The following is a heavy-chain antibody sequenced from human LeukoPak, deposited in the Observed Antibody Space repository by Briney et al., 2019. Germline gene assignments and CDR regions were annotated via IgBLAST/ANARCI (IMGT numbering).Heavy chain of an antibody. J-gene: IGHJ4*02. CDR1: GYTFTGQY. Sequence: GASVKVSCEASGYTFTGQYMHWVLQAPGQGLEWMGWINPNTGGTNYAQKFQGRVTMTRDTSISTAYMELSRLKSDDTAVYYCASRLVGGFDYWGQGTLVTVSS. V-gene: IGHV1-2*02. CDR2: INPNTGGT. CDR3: ASRLVGGFDY. D-gene: IGHD3-9*01.